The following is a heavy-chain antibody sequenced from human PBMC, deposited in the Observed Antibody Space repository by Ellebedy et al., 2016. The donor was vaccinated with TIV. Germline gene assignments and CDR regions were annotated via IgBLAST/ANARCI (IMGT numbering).Heavy chain of an antibody. Sequence: MPSETLSLTCTVSGASISTFYWSWIRQPAGKGLAWIGRIHTSGSTSYNPSLKSRVTMSVDTSNNPFSLKLSSVTAADTAVYFCARRGDGRGHYLRFDAWGQGTLVTVSS. CDR3: ARRGDGRGHYLRFDA. CDR2: IHTSGST. CDR1: GASISTFY. J-gene: IGHJ4*02. V-gene: IGHV4-4*07. D-gene: IGHD3-22*01.